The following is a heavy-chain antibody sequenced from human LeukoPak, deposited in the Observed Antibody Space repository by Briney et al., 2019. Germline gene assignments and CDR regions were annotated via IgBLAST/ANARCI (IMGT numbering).Heavy chain of an antibody. V-gene: IGHV4-59*08. CDR1: GGSMSSYY. CDR3: ARHRLTLGEIT. Sequence: SETLSLTCTVSGGSMSSYYWSWVRQPPGKGLEWVGSIYYSGNTNYNPSLKSRVSVSIDTSKNQFSLQLSSVTAADTAVYYCARHRLTLGEITWGQGTLVTVSS. J-gene: IGHJ5*02. CDR2: IYYSGNT. D-gene: IGHD3-16*01.